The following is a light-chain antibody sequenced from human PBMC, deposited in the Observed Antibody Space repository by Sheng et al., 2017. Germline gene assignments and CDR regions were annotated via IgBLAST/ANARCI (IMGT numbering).Light chain of an antibody. J-gene: IGLJ1*01. Sequence: SFDLTQPPSVSVSPGQTASISCSGDSLGSKYASWYQQKPGQSPVLVIYQDTKRPSGIPERFSGSNSGNTATLTNQAGTQATDEADYYCQAWDSSTVVFGTGNQGHRP. CDR3: QAWDSSTVV. CDR2: QDT. V-gene: IGLV3-1*01. CDR1: SLGSKY.